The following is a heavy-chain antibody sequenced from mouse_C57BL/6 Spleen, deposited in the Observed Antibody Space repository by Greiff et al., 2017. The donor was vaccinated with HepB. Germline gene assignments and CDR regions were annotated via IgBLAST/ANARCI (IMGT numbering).Heavy chain of an antibody. Sequence: QVQLQQPGAELVMPGASVKLSCKASGYTFTSYWMHWVKQRPGQGLEWIGEIDPSDSYTNYNQKFKGKSTLTVDKSSSTAYMQLSSLTSEDSAVYDCAREGFDVWGTGTTVTVSS. J-gene: IGHJ1*03. V-gene: IGHV1-69*01. CDR3: AREGFDV. CDR2: IDPSDSYT. CDR1: GYTFTSYW.